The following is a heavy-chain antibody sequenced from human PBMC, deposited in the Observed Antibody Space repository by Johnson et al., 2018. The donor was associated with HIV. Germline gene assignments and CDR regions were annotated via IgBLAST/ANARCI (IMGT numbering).Heavy chain of an antibody. CDR3: ARAGDYDVLTGSLLRGTFDV. CDR1: GFIFSSYD. CDR2: IGSSGDT. J-gene: IGHJ3*01. D-gene: IGHD3-9*01. Sequence: EVQLVESGGGLVQPGGSLRLSCAASGFIFSSYDMHWVRQTPGKGLEWISGIGSSGDTFYPGSVKGRFTIARANAKNSLYLQMNSLRAGDTGVYYCARAGDYDVLTGSLLRGTFDVWGQGTMVTVSS. V-gene: IGHV3-13*01.